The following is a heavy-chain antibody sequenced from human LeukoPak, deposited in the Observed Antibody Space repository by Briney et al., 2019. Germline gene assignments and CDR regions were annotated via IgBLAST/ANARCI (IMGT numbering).Heavy chain of an antibody. Sequence: SSETLSLTCTVSGGSISSGSYYWSWTRQPAGKGLEWIGRIYTSGSTNYNPSLKSRVTISVDTSKNQFSLKLSSVTAADTAVYYCARDSYYYDSSGLRPYYFDYWGQGTLVTVSS. V-gene: IGHV4-61*02. CDR3: ARDSYYYDSSGLRPYYFDY. J-gene: IGHJ4*02. CDR1: GGSISSGSYY. CDR2: IYTSGST. D-gene: IGHD3-22*01.